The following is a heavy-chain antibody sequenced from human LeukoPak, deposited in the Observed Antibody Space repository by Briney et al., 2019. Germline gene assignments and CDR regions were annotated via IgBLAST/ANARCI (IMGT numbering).Heavy chain of an antibody. CDR1: GFSFNNFA. J-gene: IGHJ6*03. D-gene: IGHD3-3*02. CDR2: ISYDGGSR. V-gene: IGHV3-30-3*01. CDR3: ARAFLERSLKFCMDV. Sequence: GGSLRLSCAASGFSFNNFAMYWVRQAPGKGLEWVAHISYDGGSRYNEDSVKGRFTISRDDSKNTLYLQMNSLRAEDTAVYYCARAFLERSLKFCMDVWGKGTTVIVSS.